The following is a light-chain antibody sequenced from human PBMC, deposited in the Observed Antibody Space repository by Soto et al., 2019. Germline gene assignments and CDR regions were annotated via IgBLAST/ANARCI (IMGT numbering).Light chain of an antibody. CDR3: QHYNKWPLT. CDR2: FAS. J-gene: IGKJ4*01. CDR1: QSVSNN. Sequence: EIVMTQSPATLSVSPGERATLSCRASQSVSNNLAWYQQKPGQAPRLLIYFASSRATGIPARFSGSGSETEFTLTISRLQSEDFAVYYCQHYNKWPLTFGEGTKVETK. V-gene: IGKV3-15*01.